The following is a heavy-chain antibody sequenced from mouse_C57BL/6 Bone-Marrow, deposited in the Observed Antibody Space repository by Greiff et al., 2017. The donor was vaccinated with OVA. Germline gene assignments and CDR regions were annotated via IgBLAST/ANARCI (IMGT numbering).Heavy chain of an antibody. D-gene: IGHD1-1*01. CDR1: GFTFSDYY. CDR3: AREGSSYYYGSLDY. V-gene: IGHV5-16*01. Sequence: EVMLVESEGGLVQPGSSMKLSCTASGFTFSDYYMAWVRQVPEKGLEWVANINYDGSSTYYLDSLKSRFIISRDNAKNILYLQMSSLKSEDTATYYCAREGSSYYYGSLDYWGQGTTLTVSS. CDR2: INYDGSST. J-gene: IGHJ2*01.